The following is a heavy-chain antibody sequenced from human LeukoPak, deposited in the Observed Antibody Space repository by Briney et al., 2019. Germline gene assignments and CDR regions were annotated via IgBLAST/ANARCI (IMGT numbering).Heavy chain of an antibody. V-gene: IGHV3-11*01. CDR1: GFTLSDYY. J-gene: IGHJ4*02. Sequence: GGSLRLSCAASGFTLSDYYMSWIRQAPGKGLEWVSYISSSGSTVDYADSVKGRFTISRDNAKNSLYLQMSSLRAEDTAVYYCARRRDFFDYWGQGTLVTVSS. CDR3: ARRRDFFDY. CDR2: ISSSGSTV.